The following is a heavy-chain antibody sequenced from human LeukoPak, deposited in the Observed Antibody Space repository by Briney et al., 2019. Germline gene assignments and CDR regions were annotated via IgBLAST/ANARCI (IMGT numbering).Heavy chain of an antibody. D-gene: IGHD3-10*01. CDR3: ARVEGENYYGSEVYYYYYMDV. J-gene: IGHJ6*03. CDR1: GFTFDDYG. Sequence: GGSLRLSCAASGFTFDDYGMSWVRQAPGKGLEWVSGIDWNGGTPGYADSVRGRFTISRDNAKNSLDLQMNSLRAEDTAVYYCARVEGENYYGSEVYYYYYMDVWGKGTTVTISS. CDR2: IDWNGGTP. V-gene: IGHV3-20*04.